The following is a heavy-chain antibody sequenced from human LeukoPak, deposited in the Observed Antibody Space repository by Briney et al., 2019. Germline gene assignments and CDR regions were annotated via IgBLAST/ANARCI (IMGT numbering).Heavy chain of an antibody. CDR2: IYYSGST. J-gene: IGHJ4*02. Sequence: SETLSLTCAVSGGSISSSSYYWGWIRQPPGKGLEWIGSIYYSGSTYYNPSLKSRVTISVDTSKNQFSLKLSSVTAADTAVYYCARMGAIGGASANPDYWGQGTLVTVSS. D-gene: IGHD2-21*01. CDR1: GGSISSSSYY. V-gene: IGHV4-39*07. CDR3: ARMGAIGGASANPDY.